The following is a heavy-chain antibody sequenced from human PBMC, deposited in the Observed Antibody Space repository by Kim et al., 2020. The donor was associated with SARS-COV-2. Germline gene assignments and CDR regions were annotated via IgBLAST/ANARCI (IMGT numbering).Heavy chain of an antibody. CDR3: ARQGSRGYSYGYYGMDV. Sequence: SETLSLTCTVSGGSISSYYWSWIRQPPGKGLEWIGYIYYSGSTNYNPSLKSRVTISVDTSKNQFSLKLSSVTAADTAVYYCARQGSRGYSYGYYGMDVWG. CDR2: IYYSGST. V-gene: IGHV4-59*13. CDR1: GGSISSYY. D-gene: IGHD5-18*01. J-gene: IGHJ6*01.